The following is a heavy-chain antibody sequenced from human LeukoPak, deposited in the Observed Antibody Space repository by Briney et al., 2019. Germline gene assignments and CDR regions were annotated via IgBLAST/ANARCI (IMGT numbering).Heavy chain of an antibody. V-gene: IGHV3-23*01. CDR1: GFTSSSYA. J-gene: IGHJ5*02. CDR3: AKDRRYFDAAGGNWFDP. CDR2: ISGSGGST. D-gene: IGHD3-9*01. Sequence: GVSLRLSCAASGFTSSSYAMSWVRQAPGKGLEWVSAISGSGGSTYYADSVKGRFTISRDNSKNTLYLQMNSLRAEDTAVYYCAKDRRYFDAAGGNWFDPWGQGTLVTVSS.